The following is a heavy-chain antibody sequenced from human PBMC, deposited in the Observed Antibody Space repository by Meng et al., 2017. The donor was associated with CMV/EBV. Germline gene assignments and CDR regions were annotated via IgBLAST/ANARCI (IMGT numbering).Heavy chain of an antibody. Sequence: ASVKVTCKASGYTFTTFGISWLRQAAGQGLEWMGWISGYNANTKYAQKFQGRVTMTTDTSTSTAYMELRSLRSDDTAVYYCARGRLTGTTLYYGMDVWGQGTTVTVSS. V-gene: IGHV1-18*01. CDR2: ISGYNANT. CDR1: GYTFTTFG. D-gene: IGHD1/OR15-1a*01. J-gene: IGHJ6*02. CDR3: ARGRLTGTTLYYGMDV.